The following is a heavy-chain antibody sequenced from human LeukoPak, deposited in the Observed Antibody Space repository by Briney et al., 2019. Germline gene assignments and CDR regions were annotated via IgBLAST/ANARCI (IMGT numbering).Heavy chain of an antibody. J-gene: IGHJ4*02. D-gene: IGHD3-9*01. CDR2: ISWNSGSI. CDR3: AKDPYDILTGVDY. CDR1: GFTFDDYV. V-gene: IGHV3-9*03. Sequence: GGSLRLSCAASGFTFDDYVMHWVRQAPGKGLEWVSGISWNSGSIGYADSVKGRFTISRDNDKNSLYLQMNSLRAEDMALYYCAKDPYDILTGVDYWGQGTLVTVSS.